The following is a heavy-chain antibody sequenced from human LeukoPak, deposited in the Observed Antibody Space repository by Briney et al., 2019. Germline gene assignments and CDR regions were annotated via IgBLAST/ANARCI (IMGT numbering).Heavy chain of an antibody. J-gene: IGHJ4*02. CDR2: IKSKAHGGTT. CDR1: GLTFRDHA. D-gene: IGHD1-26*01. V-gene: IGHV3-49*03. Sequence: GGSLRLSCTTSGLTFRDHAMSWFRQAPGKGLEWVGLIKSKAHGGTTESAASVKGRFTISRDDAKSIAYPQMNSLKTEDTAVYYCSRDYSIVKTTIFLDYWGQGTLVTVSS. CDR3: SRDYSIVKTTIFLDY.